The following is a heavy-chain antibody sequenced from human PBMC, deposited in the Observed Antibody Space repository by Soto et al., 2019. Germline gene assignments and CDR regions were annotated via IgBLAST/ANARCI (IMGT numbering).Heavy chain of an antibody. CDR3: GRDEVRNRVGV. V-gene: IGHV3-7*01. CDR1: GFTFSDFW. J-gene: IGHJ6*02. Sequence: GGSLRLSCEASGFTFSDFWMSWVRQAPGKGLEWVANIKGDGSEKRYVDSVRGRFTISRDNAKNSVYLQMNSLRADDTALYYCGRDEVRNRVGVWGQGTKVTVSS. D-gene: IGHD1-1*01. CDR2: IKGDGSEK.